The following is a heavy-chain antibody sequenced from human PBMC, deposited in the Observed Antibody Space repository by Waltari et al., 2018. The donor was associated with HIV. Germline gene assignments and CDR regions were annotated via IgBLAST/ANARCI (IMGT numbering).Heavy chain of an antibody. D-gene: IGHD1-26*01. CDR3: AKDELSGTYYRYFDL. J-gene: IGHJ2*01. CDR2: VGGRGDLT. V-gene: IGHV3-23*04. CDR1: GLTFSSYA. Sequence: EVQLVESGGGLVQPGGSLRLSCADSGLTFSSYAMTWVGQAPGKGLEWIAGVGGRGDLTFYTDSVKGRFTISRDNSKNTLYLQMSSVRVEYTAVYYCAKDELSGTYYRYFDLWGRGTLVTVSS.